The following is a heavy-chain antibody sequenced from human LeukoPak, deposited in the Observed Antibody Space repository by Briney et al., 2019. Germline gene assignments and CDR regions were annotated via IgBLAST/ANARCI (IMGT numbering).Heavy chain of an antibody. CDR3: AGDNSVGDSAWWFDP. J-gene: IGHJ5*02. D-gene: IGHD5-12*01. CDR2: INPSGDNT. Sequence: ASVKVSCKASGYTFTNNFMHWVRQAPGQGLEWMGIINPSGDNTWYAQKFQGRVTMTRDMATSTDYMEVSSLRSEDTAAYYCAGDNSVGDSAWWFDPWGQGTLVTVSS. V-gene: IGHV1-46*01. CDR1: GYTFTNNF.